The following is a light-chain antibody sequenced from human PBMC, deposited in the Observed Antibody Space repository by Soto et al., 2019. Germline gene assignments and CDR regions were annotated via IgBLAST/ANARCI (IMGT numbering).Light chain of an antibody. CDR3: QQRSEWPRT. CDR1: QSIGSS. V-gene: IGKV3-11*01. CDR2: DAS. J-gene: IGKJ1*01. Sequence: EIVLKQSPATLSLSPGERATLSCRASQSIGSSLAWYQQKPGQAPRLLIYDASSRATGFPARFSGSGSGTDFTLTIGSLEPEDFAVYYCQQRSEWPRTFGQGNKVEIK.